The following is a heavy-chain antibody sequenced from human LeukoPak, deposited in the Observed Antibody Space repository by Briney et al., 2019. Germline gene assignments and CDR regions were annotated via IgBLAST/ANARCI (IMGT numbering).Heavy chain of an antibody. J-gene: IGHJ6*03. CDR2: IYPGDSDT. D-gene: IGHD3-16*01. Sequence: GESLKISCKFSGYSFNTYWIGWVRQIPGKGLEFMGIIYPGDSDTRYSPSFQGQVTISADKSISTAYLQRSSLKASDTAMYYCARHPSRTHYGGYYYYMDVWGKGTTVTVSS. V-gene: IGHV5-51*01. CDR1: GYSFNTYW. CDR3: ARHPSRTHYGGYYYYMDV.